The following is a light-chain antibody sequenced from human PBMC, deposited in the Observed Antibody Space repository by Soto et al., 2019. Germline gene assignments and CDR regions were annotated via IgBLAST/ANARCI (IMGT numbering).Light chain of an antibody. CDR1: QRVSNSY. Sequence: EIVLTQSPGTLSLFPGDRATLSCRASQRVSNSYLAWFQQKPGQAPRLLIYDASSRAAGVPDRVSGGGSGTDFTLTISALEPEDFALDFCQQYERPPFAFGQGTRLEI. CDR2: DAS. J-gene: IGKJ2*01. CDR3: QQYERPPFA. V-gene: IGKV3-20*01.